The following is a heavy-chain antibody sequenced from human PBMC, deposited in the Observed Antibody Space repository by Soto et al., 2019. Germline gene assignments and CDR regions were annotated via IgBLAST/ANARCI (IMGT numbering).Heavy chain of an antibody. Sequence: ETLSLTCTVSGDSVTNYFWSWMRQPPGKGLEWIGHIYHGGRTNYSPSLRSRVTMSLDSSKNQFSLNLSSVTAADTAVYFCARDPGYCTNGVCPIFDFWGQGLLVTVSS. CDR3: ARDPGYCTNGVCPIFDF. CDR2: IYHGGRT. J-gene: IGHJ4*02. CDR1: GDSVTNYF. V-gene: IGHV4-59*02. D-gene: IGHD2-8*01.